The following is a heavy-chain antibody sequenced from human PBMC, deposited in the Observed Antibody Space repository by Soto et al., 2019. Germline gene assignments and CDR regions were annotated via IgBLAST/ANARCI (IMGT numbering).Heavy chain of an antibody. Sequence: SETLSLTCTVSGGSVSSGSYYWSWIRQPPGKGLVWIGYIYYSGSTNYNPSLKSRVTISVDTSKNQFSLKLSSVTAADTAVYYCARSGYSGSYNDAFDIWGQGTMVTVSS. J-gene: IGHJ3*02. CDR3: ARSGYSGSYNDAFDI. CDR1: GGSVSSGSYY. CDR2: IYYSGST. V-gene: IGHV4-61*01. D-gene: IGHD1-26*01.